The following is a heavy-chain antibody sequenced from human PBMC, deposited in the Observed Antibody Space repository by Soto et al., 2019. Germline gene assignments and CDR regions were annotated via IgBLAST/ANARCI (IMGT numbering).Heavy chain of an antibody. Sequence: QVQLVQSGAEVKKPGASVKVSCKASGYTFTGYYMHWVRQAPGQGLEWMGWINPNSGGTNYAQKFQGWVTMTRDTSISTAYMELSRLRSDDTAVYYCARGGGPISPRLYSMTVTNYYFDYWGQGTLVTVSS. D-gene: IGHD4-4*01. J-gene: IGHJ4*02. CDR3: ARGGGPISPRLYSMTVTNYYFDY. CDR1: GYTFTGYY. CDR2: INPNSGGT. V-gene: IGHV1-2*04.